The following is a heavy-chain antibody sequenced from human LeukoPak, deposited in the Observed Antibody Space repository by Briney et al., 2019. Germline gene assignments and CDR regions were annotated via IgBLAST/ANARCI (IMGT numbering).Heavy chain of an antibody. D-gene: IGHD1-26*01. CDR2: IYTSGST. CDR1: GDSISTSSYY. CDR3: ARVGIVGATYYFDY. Sequence: SETLSLTCSVSGDSISTSSYYWSWLRQPAGKGLEWIGRIYTSGSTNYNPSLKSRVTMSVDTSKNQFSLKLSSVTAADTAVYYCARVGIVGATYYFDYWGQGTLVTVSS. J-gene: IGHJ4*02. V-gene: IGHV4-61*02.